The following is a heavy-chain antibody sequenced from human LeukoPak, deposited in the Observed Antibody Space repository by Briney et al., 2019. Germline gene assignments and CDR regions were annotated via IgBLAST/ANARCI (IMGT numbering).Heavy chain of an antibody. V-gene: IGHV3-43*02. D-gene: IGHD2-15*01. CDR1: GFTFDDYA. CDR2: ISGDGGST. Sequence: PGGSLRLSCAASGFTFDDYAMHWVRQAPGKGLEWVSLISGDGGSTYYADSVKGRFTISRDNSKNSLYLQMNSLRTEDTALYYCAKGEGYCSGGSCYRGLLDYWGQGTPVTVSS. J-gene: IGHJ4*02. CDR3: AKGEGYCSGGSCYRGLLDY.